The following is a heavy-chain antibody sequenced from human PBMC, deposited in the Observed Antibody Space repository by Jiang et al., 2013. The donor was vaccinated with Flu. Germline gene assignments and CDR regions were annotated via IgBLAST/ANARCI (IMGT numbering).Heavy chain of an antibody. V-gene: IGHV1-18*01. CDR3: ARDRWAYYDSYGYDS. CDR1: GYTFNTYD. J-gene: IGHJ4*02. Sequence: SGAEVKKPGASVKVSCKASGYTFNTYDISWVRQAPGQGLEWMGWISGNNGKTHYAEKPQDRVTMTTDTSTGTAYMELRSLRSDDTAVYYCARDRWAYYDSYGYDSWGQGTLVTVSS. CDR2: ISGNNGKT. D-gene: IGHD3-22*01.